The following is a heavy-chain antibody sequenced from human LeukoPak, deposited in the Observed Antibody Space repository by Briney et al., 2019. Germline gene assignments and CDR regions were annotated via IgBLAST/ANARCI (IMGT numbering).Heavy chain of an antibody. Sequence: SETLSLTCTVSGGSISGYYWSWIRQPPGKGLEWIGYIYYSGSTNYNPSLKSRVTMSVDTSKNQFSLKLSSVTAADTAVCYCARVDYDSSGNYYFIKLWGKGTLVTVSS. J-gene: IGHJ4*02. CDR1: GGSISGYY. CDR3: ARVDYDSSGNYYFIKL. V-gene: IGHV4-59*08. CDR2: IYYSGST. D-gene: IGHD3-22*01.